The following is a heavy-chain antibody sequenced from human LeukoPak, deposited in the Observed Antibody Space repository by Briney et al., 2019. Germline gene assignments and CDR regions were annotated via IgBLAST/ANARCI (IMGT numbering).Heavy chain of an antibody. Sequence: GASVKVSCKASGYTFTSYAMNWVRQAPGQGLEWMGWINTNTGNPTYAQGFTGRFVFSLDTSVSTAYLQISSLKAEDTAVYYCARGSRVLRYFDWLLMSDYWGQGTLVTVSS. CDR2: INTNTGNP. CDR1: GYTFTSYA. D-gene: IGHD3-9*01. J-gene: IGHJ4*02. V-gene: IGHV7-4-1*02. CDR3: ARGSRVLRYFDWLLMSDY.